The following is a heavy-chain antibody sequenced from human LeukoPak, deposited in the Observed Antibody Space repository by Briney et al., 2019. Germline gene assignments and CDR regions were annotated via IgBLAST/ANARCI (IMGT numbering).Heavy chain of an antibody. CDR3: ARDKIYYDSSGFDY. Sequence: ETLSLTCTVSGGSISSSSYYWGWIRQPPGKGLEWIGSIYYSGSTYYNPSLKSRVTISVDTSKNQFSLKLSSVTAADTAVYYCARDKIYYDSSGFDYWGQGTLVTVSS. CDR1: GGSISSSSYY. D-gene: IGHD3-22*01. J-gene: IGHJ4*02. CDR2: IYYSGST. V-gene: IGHV4-39*07.